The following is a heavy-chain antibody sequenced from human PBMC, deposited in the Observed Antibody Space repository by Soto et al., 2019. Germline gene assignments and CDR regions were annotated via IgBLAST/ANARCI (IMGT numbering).Heavy chain of an antibody. CDR3: AKDPGYCTNGVCYTGGWFDP. J-gene: IGHJ5*02. D-gene: IGHD2-8*01. V-gene: IGHV3-30*18. CDR1: GFTFSSYG. CDR2: ISYDGSNK. Sequence: PGGSLRLSCAASGFTFSSYGMHWVRQAPGKGLEWVAVISYDGSNKYYADSVKGRFTISRDNSKNTLYLQMNSLRAEDTAVYYCAKDPGYCTNGVCYTGGWFDPWGQGTLVTVS.